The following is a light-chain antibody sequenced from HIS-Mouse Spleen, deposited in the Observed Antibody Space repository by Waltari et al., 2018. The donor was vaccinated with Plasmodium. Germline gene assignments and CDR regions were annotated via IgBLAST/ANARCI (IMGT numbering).Light chain of an antibody. CDR2: DAS. Sequence: DIQMTQSPSSLSASVGDRVTITCQASQDISNYLNWYQTKPGKAPKLLIYDASNLETGVPSRFSGNGSGTDFTFTISSLQPEDIATYYCQQYDNLPLTFGGGTKVEIK. CDR1: QDISNY. CDR3: QQYDNLPLT. J-gene: IGKJ4*01. V-gene: IGKV1-33*01.